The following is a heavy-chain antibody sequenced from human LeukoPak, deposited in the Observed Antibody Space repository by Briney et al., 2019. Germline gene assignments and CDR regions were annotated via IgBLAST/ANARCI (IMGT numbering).Heavy chain of an antibody. CDR3: ARGCSSTSCWLRMDV. Sequence: SETLSLTCTVSGGSITNYYWSWIRKPAGQGQEWIGRIYTSGSTSYNPSLKSRVTMSIDPSKNKFSLNLSSVTAADTAVYYCARGCSSTSCWLRMDVWGQGTTVTVSS. J-gene: IGHJ6*02. CDR1: GGSITNYY. D-gene: IGHD2-2*01. CDR2: IYTSGST. V-gene: IGHV4-4*07.